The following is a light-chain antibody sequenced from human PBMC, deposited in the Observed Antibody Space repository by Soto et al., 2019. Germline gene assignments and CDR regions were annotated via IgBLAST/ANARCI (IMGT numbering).Light chain of an antibody. CDR3: QQYGSSPPMIT. V-gene: IGKV3-20*01. CDR2: GAS. J-gene: IGKJ5*01. CDR1: QGIGDT. Sequence: PATLSVSPGEGITLSCRESQGIGDTLAWYQQKPGQAPRLLIYGASSRATCIPDRFSGSRSGTDFTLTISRLEPEDFAVYYCQQYGSSPPMITFGQGTRLEIK.